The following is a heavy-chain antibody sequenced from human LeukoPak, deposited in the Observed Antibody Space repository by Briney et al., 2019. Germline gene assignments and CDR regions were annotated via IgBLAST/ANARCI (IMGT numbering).Heavy chain of an antibody. CDR2: IRHGRVT. CDR1: GESFSSYF. J-gene: IGHJ3*01. V-gene: IGHV4-34*01. D-gene: IGHD4-17*01. CDR3: ARGPHFYGDYIRSFPDAFHL. Sequence: PSETLSLTCGVSGESFSSYFWSWIRQSPGEGLEWLGQIRHGRVTTYNPSLMGRVTISVDTSNNQFSLILTSVTAADTAVYYCARGPHFYGDYIRSFPDAFHLWGRGTVVSISS.